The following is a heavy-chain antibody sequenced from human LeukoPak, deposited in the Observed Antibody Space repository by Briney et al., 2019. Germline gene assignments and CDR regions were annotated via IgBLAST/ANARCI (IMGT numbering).Heavy chain of an antibody. J-gene: IGHJ4*02. V-gene: IGHV4-31*03. CDR1: GGSISSSGYY. CDR2: IYYSGST. Sequence: TPSETLSLTCTVSGGSISSSGYYWSWIRQHPGKGLEWIGYIYYSGSTYYNPSLKSRVTISVDTSKNQFSLKLSSVTAADTAVYYCARASSGYSYISYWGQGTLVTVSS. D-gene: IGHD3-22*01. CDR3: ARASSGYSYISY.